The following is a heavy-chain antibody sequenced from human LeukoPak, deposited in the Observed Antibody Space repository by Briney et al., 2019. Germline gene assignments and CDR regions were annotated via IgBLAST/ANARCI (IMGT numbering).Heavy chain of an antibody. CDR1: GGSISSGDYY. CDR2: MYYSGST. CDR3: ARPYYYDSRIDP. D-gene: IGHD3-22*01. Sequence: PSETLSLTCTVSGGSISSGDYYWSWIRQPPGKGLEWIAYMYYSGSTYYNPSLRSRVTMSADTSKNQLSLKLSSVTAADTAVYYCARPYYYDSRIDPWVQGILVTVSS. J-gene: IGHJ5*02. V-gene: IGHV4-30-4*01.